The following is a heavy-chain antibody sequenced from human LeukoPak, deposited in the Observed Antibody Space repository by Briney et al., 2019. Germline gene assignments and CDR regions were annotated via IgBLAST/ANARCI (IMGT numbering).Heavy chain of an antibody. V-gene: IGHV1-2*02. CDR1: GYTFSGSF. CDR2: VKPNSAGT. J-gene: IGHJ4*02. CDR3: ARDLNVDTAMFTDY. Sequence: ASVRVSCTAPGYTFSGSFMHWVRQAPGQGLEWMGWVKPNSAGTRYAQKFQGRFTMTRDTSINTAYMELSRLRSDDTAVYYCARDLNVDTAMFTDYWGQGTLVTVSS. D-gene: IGHD5-18*01.